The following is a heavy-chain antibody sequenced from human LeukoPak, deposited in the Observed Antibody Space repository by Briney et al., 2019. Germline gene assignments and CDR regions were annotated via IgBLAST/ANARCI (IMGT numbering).Heavy chain of an antibody. CDR3: ARSAFLVTAPGLYYFDY. CDR1: GDSISSHF. D-gene: IGHD6-13*01. V-gene: IGHV4-59*11. CDR2: IYNSGST. Sequence: SETLSLTCTVSGDSISSHFWNWIRQPPGKGLEWIGHIYNSGSTNYNPSLKGRVTMSVATSKNQFSLHLSSVTAADTAVYYCARSAFLVTAPGLYYFDYWGQGTLVAFSS. J-gene: IGHJ4*02.